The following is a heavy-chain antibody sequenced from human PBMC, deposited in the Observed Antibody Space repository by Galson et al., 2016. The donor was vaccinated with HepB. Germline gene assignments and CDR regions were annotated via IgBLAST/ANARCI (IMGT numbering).Heavy chain of an antibody. J-gene: IGHJ4*02. V-gene: IGHV1-3*01. Sequence: SVKVSCKASGYTFTTYAMHWVRQAPGQRLEWMGWIDAGNGNTKYSQKFRGRITITRDTSASTAYMELSSLRSEDTAVYYCARGLGTQLWLYSFDYWGQGTLVTVSS. CDR3: ARGLGTQLWLYSFDY. D-gene: IGHD5-18*01. CDR1: GYTFTTYA. CDR2: IDAGNGNT.